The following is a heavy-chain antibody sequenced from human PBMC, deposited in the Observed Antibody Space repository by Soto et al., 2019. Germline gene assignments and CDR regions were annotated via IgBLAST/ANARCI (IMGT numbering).Heavy chain of an antibody. D-gene: IGHD5-18*01. CDR1: GGFISSYY. J-gene: IGHJ4*02. Sequence: SETLSLTCTVSGGFISSYYWSWIRQPPGKGLEWIGYIYDSGSTKYNPSLKSRVTISVDTSKNQFSLKLRSVTAADTAVYYCARDEYSYGFFDYWGQGTLVTVSS. CDR2: IYDSGST. V-gene: IGHV4-59*01. CDR3: ARDEYSYGFFDY.